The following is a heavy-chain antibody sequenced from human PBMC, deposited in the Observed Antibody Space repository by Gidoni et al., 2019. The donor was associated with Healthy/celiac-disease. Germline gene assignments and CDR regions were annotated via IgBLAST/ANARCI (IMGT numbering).Heavy chain of an antibody. CDR3: TTDETVRGVIHYYYYGMDV. D-gene: IGHD3-10*01. Sequence: EVQLVESGGGLVKPGGSLRLSCAASGFTFSNAWMSWVRQAPGKGLEWVGRIKSKTDGGTTDYAAPVKGRFTTSRDDSKNTLYLQMNSLKTEDTAVYYCTTDETVRGVIHYYYYGMDVWGQGTTVTVSS. CDR2: IKSKTDGGTT. CDR1: GFTFSNAW. J-gene: IGHJ6*02. V-gene: IGHV3-15*01.